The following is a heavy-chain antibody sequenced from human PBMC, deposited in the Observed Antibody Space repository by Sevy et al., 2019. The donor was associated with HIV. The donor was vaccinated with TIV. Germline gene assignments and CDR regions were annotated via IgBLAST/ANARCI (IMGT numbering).Heavy chain of an antibody. CDR2: ISDSSNYI. J-gene: IGHJ3*02. CDR3: ARRYCSLTSCYMHDAFDI. D-gene: IGHD2-2*02. Sequence: GGSLRLSCAASGFTFSSYSMNWVRQAPGKGLEWVSSISDSSNYIYYADSVKGLFTISRDNAKNSLYLQMNSLRAEDTAVYYCARRYCSLTSCYMHDAFDIWGQGTMVTVSS. V-gene: IGHV3-21*01. CDR1: GFTFSSYS.